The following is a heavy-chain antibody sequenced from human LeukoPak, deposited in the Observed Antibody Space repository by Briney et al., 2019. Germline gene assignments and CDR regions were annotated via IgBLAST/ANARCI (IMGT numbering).Heavy chain of an antibody. J-gene: IGHJ5*02. CDR2: ISSSSSYI. CDR3: ARDPYSSTAAWFDP. V-gene: IGHV3-21*04. CDR1: GFTFSSYA. D-gene: IGHD6-13*01. Sequence: PGGSLRLSCAASGFTFSSYAMSWVRQAPGKGLEWVSSISSSSSYIYYADSVKGRFTISRDNAKNSLYLQMNSLRAEDTAVYYCARDPYSSTAAWFDPWGQGTLVTVSS.